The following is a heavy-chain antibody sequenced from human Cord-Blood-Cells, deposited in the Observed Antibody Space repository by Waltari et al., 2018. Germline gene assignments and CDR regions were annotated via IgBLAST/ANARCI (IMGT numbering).Heavy chain of an antibody. D-gene: IGHD5-18*01. CDR3: AKARAGYSYGYYFDY. CDR1: GGSISSSNW. Sequence: QVQLQESGPGLVKPSGTLSLTCAVSGGSISSSNWWSWVRQPPGKGLEWIGEIYHSGSTNSNPSLKSRVTISVDKSKNQFSLKLSSVTAADTAVYYCAKARAGYSYGYYFDYWGQGTLVTVSS. J-gene: IGHJ4*02. CDR2: IYHSGST. V-gene: IGHV4-4*02.